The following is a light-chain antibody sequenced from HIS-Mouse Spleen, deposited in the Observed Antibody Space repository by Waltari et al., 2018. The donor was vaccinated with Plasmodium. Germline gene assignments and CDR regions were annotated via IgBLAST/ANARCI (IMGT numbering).Light chain of an antibody. V-gene: IGKV3-11*01. J-gene: IGKJ4*01. Sequence: EIVLTQSPATLSLSPGKRSTLSCRPSQSVSSYLAWYQQKPGQAPRLLIYDASNRATGIPARFSGSGSGTDFTLTISSLEPEDFAVYYCQQRSNWPLTFGGGTKVEIK. CDR3: QQRSNWPLT. CDR2: DAS. CDR1: QSVSSY.